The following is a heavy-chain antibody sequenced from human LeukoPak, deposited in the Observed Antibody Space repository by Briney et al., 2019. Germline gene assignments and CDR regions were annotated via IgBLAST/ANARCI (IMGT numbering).Heavy chain of an antibody. D-gene: IGHD6-13*01. J-gene: IGHJ6*02. CDR1: GGTFSSYA. Sequence: SVKVSCKASGGTFSSYAISWVRQAPGQGLEWMGGIIPIFGTANYAQKFQGRVTITADESTSTAYMELSSLRSEDTAVYYCARYPGIAAARLYGMDVWGQGTTVTVSS. CDR2: IIPIFGTA. V-gene: IGHV1-69*13. CDR3: ARYPGIAAARLYGMDV.